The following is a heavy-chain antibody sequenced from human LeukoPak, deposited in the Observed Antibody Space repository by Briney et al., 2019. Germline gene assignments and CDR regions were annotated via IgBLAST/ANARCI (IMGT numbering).Heavy chain of an antibody. CDR2: ISYDGSNK. V-gene: IGHV3-30-3*01. J-gene: IGHJ4*02. Sequence: PGGSLRLACAASGFTFSNYPMHWVRQAPGKGLEWVAVISYDGSNKYYADSVRGRFTISRDNSKNTLNLQMNSLRAENTAVYYCARVTTSRDGSLYYLPDYWGQGTLVTVSS. D-gene: IGHD3-22*01. CDR1: GFTFSNYP. CDR3: ARVTTSRDGSLYYLPDY.